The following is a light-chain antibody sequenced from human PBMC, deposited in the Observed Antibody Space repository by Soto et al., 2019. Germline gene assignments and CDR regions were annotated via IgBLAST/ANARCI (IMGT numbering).Light chain of an antibody. J-gene: IGKJ1*01. Sequence: DIQMTQSPSTLSASVGDRVTITCRASQSTKSWLAWYQQKPGKAPKLLISQASRLESGVPSRFSGSGSETEFTLTIDSLQPDDFATYYCQQYNSYAGRTFDQGTKVEVK. V-gene: IGKV1-5*03. CDR1: QSTKSW. CDR2: QAS. CDR3: QQYNSYAGRT.